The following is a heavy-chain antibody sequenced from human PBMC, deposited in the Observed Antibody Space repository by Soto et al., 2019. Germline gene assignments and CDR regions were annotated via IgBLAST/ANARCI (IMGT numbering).Heavy chain of an antibody. CDR2: ISSSSSYI. CDR1: GFTFSSYS. Sequence: EVQLLESGGGLVKPGGSLRLSCAASGFTFSSYSMNWVRQAPGKGLEWVSSISSSSSYIYYADSVKGRFTISRDNAKNSLYLQMNSLRAEDTAVYYCASLYCSSTSCYRYFDYWGQGTLVTVSS. V-gene: IGHV3-21*01. D-gene: IGHD2-2*01. J-gene: IGHJ4*02. CDR3: ASLYCSSTSCYRYFDY.